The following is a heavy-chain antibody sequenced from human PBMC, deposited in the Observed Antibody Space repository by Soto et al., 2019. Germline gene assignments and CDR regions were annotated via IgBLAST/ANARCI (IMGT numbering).Heavy chain of an antibody. Sequence: SETLSLTCAVYGAPFSGYYWTWIRQPPGKGLEWIGEINHTGSTKYNPSLKSRVTISLDTSKNQFSLSLRSVTAADTAVYYCARGREIFGAVTQFEYWGQGTQVTVSS. CDR1: GAPFSGYY. D-gene: IGHD3-3*01. V-gene: IGHV4-34*01. CDR2: INHTGST. J-gene: IGHJ4*02. CDR3: ARGREIFGAVTQFEY.